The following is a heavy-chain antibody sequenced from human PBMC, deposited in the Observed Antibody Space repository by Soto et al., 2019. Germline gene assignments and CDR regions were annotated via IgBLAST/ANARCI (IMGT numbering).Heavy chain of an antibody. V-gene: IGHV1-69*05. D-gene: IGHD3-10*01. CDR1: GGTFCSYA. CDR2: IVPIFGTA. CDR3: ARDSLRELNLFDY. Sequence: SVKVSCKASGGTFCSYAINWVRQAPGQGLEWMGGIVPIFGTAKYSQKFQGRVTITRDTSASTAYMELSSLRSEDTAVYYCARDSLRELNLFDYWGQGTLGTVSS. J-gene: IGHJ4*02.